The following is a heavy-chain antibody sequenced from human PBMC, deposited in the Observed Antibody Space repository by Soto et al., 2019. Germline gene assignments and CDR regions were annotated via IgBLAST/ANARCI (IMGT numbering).Heavy chain of an antibody. J-gene: IGHJ4*02. Sequence: QVQLQESGPGLVKPSQTLSLTCTVSGGSISSGGYYWSWIRQHPGKGLEWIGYIYYSRSTYYKSSFKGRVTISVDTSKNQLSLKLSSVTAAATAVYYCARGKEVGAGGGLDYWGQGTLVTVSS. CDR3: ARGKEVGAGGGLDY. D-gene: IGHD3-16*01. V-gene: IGHV4-31*03. CDR2: IYYSRST. CDR1: GGSISSGGYY.